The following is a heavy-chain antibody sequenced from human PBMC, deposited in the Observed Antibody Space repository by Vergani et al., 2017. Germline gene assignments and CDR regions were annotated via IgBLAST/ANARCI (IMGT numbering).Heavy chain of an antibody. CDR1: GGSFSGYY. V-gene: IGHV4-34*01. Sequence: QVQLQQWGAGLLKPSETLSLTCAVYGGSFSGYYWSWIRQPPGKGLEWIGEINHSGSTYYNPSLKSRVTISVDRSKNQFSLKLSSVTAADTAVYYCARENSHDNWFDPWGQGTLVTVSS. CDR3: ARENSHDNWFDP. D-gene: IGHD2/OR15-2a*01. CDR2: INHSGST. J-gene: IGHJ5*02.